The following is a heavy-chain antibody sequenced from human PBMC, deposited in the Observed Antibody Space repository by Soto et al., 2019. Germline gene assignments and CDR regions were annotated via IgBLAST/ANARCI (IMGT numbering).Heavy chain of an antibody. CDR2: INHSGST. Sequence: PSETLSFTCAFSGGSFSGYYWSWIRQPPGKGPEWIAEINHSGSTNYNPSLKSRVTISVDTSKNQFSLKLSSVTAADTAVYYCARGFTYYDILTGSIHPFDYWGQGTMVTVSS. D-gene: IGHD3-9*01. V-gene: IGHV4-34*01. J-gene: IGHJ4*02. CDR3: ARGFTYYDILTGSIHPFDY. CDR1: GGSFSGYY.